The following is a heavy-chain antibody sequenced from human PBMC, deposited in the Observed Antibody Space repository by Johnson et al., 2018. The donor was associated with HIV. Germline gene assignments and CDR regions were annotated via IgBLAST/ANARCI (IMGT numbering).Heavy chain of an antibody. J-gene: IGHJ3*02. D-gene: IGHD4-23*01. CDR2: IYSGGST. Sequence: MLLVESGGGVVQPGRSLRLSCAASGFTVSSTYMSWVRQAPGKGLEWVSVIYSGGSTYYADSVKGRFTISRDNAKNSLYLQMNSLRAEDTAVYYCARALGTAVGAFDIWGQGTMVTVSS. CDR1: GFTVSSTY. V-gene: IGHV3-66*01. CDR3: ARALGTAVGAFDI.